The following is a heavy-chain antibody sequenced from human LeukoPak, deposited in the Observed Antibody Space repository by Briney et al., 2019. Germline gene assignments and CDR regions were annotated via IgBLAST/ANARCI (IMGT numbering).Heavy chain of an antibody. CDR2: IYHSGLT. V-gene: IGHV4-38-2*02. CDR3: ARDSGSGYYSTDAFDI. Sequence: TSSETLSLTCTVSGYSISSGYYWGWIRQPPGKGLEWIAIIYHSGLTYFNPSLKSRVTISVDTSKSQFFLYLTSVTAADTAVYYCARDSGSGYYSTDAFDIWGQGTTVTVSS. D-gene: IGHD3-22*01. CDR1: GYSISSGYY. J-gene: IGHJ3*02.